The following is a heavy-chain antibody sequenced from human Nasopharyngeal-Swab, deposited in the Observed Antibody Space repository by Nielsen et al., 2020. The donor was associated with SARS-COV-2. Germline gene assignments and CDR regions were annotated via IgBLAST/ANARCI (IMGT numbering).Heavy chain of an antibody. CDR3: AKSPRIAAAGTY. Sequence: GESLKISCAASGFTFSSYSMNWVRQAPGKGLEWVPAISGSGGSTYYADSVKGRFTISRDNSKNTLYLQMNSLRAEDTAVYYCAKSPRIAAAGTYWGQGTLVTVSS. CDR1: GFTFSSYS. V-gene: IGHV3-23*01. CDR2: ISGSGGST. J-gene: IGHJ4*02. D-gene: IGHD6-13*01.